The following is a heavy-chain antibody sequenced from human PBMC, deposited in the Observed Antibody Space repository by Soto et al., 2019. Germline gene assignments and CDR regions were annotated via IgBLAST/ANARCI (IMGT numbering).Heavy chain of an antibody. Sequence: QVQLVQSGAEVKKPGASVKVSCKASGYTFTSYDINWVRQATGQGLEWMGWMNPNSGNTGYAQKFQGRVTMTRNTSISTAYMELSSLRSEDTAVYYCARSIAARPNYYYGMDVWGQGTTVTVSS. CDR2: MNPNSGNT. CDR1: GYTFTSYD. J-gene: IGHJ6*02. D-gene: IGHD6-6*01. CDR3: ARSIAARPNYYYGMDV. V-gene: IGHV1-8*01.